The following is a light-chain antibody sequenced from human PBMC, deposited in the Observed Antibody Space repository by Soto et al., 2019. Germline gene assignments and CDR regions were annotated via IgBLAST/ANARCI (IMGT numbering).Light chain of an antibody. J-gene: IGLJ1*01. V-gene: IGLV2-23*02. Sequence: QSVLTQPASVSGSPGQSNTISCTGTSXDVGSYNLVSWYQQHPDKAPKLIIFEVNRRPSAVSDRFSGSKSGNTASLTISGLQAEDEADYYCCSSAGTSPLYVFGTGTKVTVL. CDR1: SXDVGSYNL. CDR2: EVN. CDR3: CSSAGTSPLYV.